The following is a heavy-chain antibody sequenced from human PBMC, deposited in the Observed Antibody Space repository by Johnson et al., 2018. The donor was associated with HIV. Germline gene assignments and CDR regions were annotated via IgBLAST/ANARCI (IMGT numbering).Heavy chain of an antibody. Sequence: VQLVESGGGVVQPGRSLRLSCVASGFTFSSYTMHWVRQAPGKGLEWVAVISYDGSNKYYADSVKGRFTISRDNSKNTLFLQMNSLRAEDTAVYYCAKGGCGGDCYSPYLFDIWGQGTMVTVSS. CDR1: GFTFSSYT. D-gene: IGHD2-21*01. J-gene: IGHJ3*02. CDR3: AKGGCGGDCYSPYLFDI. V-gene: IGHV3-30-3*01. CDR2: ISYDGSNK.